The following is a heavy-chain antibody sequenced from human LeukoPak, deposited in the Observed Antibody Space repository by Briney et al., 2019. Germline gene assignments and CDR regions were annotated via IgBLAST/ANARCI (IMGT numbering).Heavy chain of an antibody. CDR3: AKGDYDILTGYYTTNDY. V-gene: IGHV3-23*01. CDR1: GFTFSSYA. Sequence: PGGSLRLSCAAPGFTFSSYAMSWVRQAPGKGLEWVSAISGSGGSTYYADSVKGRFTISRDNSKNTLYLQMNSLRAEDTAVYYCAKGDYDILTGYYTTNDYWGQGTLVTVSS. J-gene: IGHJ4*02. CDR2: ISGSGGST. D-gene: IGHD3-9*01.